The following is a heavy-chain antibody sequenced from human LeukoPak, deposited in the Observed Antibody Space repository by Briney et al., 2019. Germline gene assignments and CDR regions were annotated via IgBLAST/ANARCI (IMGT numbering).Heavy chain of an antibody. V-gene: IGHV1-46*01. CDR2: INPSGGST. Sequence: ASVKVSCKASGYTFTSYYMHWVRQAPGQGLEWMGIINPSGGSTSYAQRFQGRVTKTRDTSTSTVYMELSSLRSEDTAAYYCARSAEMATIFDIWGQGTMVTVSS. CDR1: GYTFTSYY. CDR3: ARSAEMATIFDI. D-gene: IGHD5-24*01. J-gene: IGHJ3*02.